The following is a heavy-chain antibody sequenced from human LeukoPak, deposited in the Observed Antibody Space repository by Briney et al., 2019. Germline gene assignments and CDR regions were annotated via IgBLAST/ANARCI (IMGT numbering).Heavy chain of an antibody. CDR3: AKTTYCSGGSCSRAAFDI. Sequence: GGSLRLSCAASGFTFSSYAMSWVRQAPGKGLEWVSAISGSGGSTYYADSVKGRFTISRDNSKNTLYLQMNSLRAEDTAVYYCAKTTYCSGGSCSRAAFDIWGQGTMVTVSS. V-gene: IGHV3-23*01. D-gene: IGHD2-15*01. CDR1: GFTFSSYA. J-gene: IGHJ3*02. CDR2: ISGSGGST.